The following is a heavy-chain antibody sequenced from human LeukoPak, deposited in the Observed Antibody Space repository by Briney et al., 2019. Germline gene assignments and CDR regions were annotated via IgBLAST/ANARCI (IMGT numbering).Heavy chain of an antibody. CDR2: ISSSSSTI. D-gene: IGHD3-10*01. J-gene: IGHJ4*02. Sequence: PGGSLRLSCAASGFTFSSYSMNWVRQAPGKGLEWVSYISSSSSTIYYADSVKGRFTISRDNSKNTLYLQMNSLRAEDTAVYYCARDSPMAGGYFDYWGQGTLVTVSS. V-gene: IGHV3-48*01. CDR3: ARDSPMAGGYFDY. CDR1: GFTFSSYS.